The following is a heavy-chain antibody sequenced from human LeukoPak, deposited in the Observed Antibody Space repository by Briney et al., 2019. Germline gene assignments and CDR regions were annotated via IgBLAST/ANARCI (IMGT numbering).Heavy chain of an antibody. CDR2: IYYSGST. CDR3: ARRDLGSAFDI. J-gene: IGHJ3*02. CDR1: GGSINSYY. D-gene: IGHD7-27*01. V-gene: IGHV4-59*08. Sequence: SETLSLTCTVSGGSINSYYWSWIRQPPGKGLEWIGCIYYSGSTNYNPPLKSRVTISVDTSKNQFSLKLSSVTAADTAVYYCARRDLGSAFDIWGQGTTVTVSS.